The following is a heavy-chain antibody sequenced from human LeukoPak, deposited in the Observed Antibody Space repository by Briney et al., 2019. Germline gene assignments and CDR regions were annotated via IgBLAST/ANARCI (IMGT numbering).Heavy chain of an antibody. V-gene: IGHV1-18*01. D-gene: IGHD6-13*01. CDR1: GYTFTSYG. Sequence: VASVKVSCTASGYTFTSYGISWVRQAPGQGLEWMGWISAYNGNTNYAQKLQGRVTMTTDTSTSTAYMELRSLRSDDTAVYYCAREEGRSSSWGDYYYGMDVLGQGTTVTVSS. CDR3: AREEGRSSSWGDYYYGMDV. CDR2: ISAYNGNT. J-gene: IGHJ6*02.